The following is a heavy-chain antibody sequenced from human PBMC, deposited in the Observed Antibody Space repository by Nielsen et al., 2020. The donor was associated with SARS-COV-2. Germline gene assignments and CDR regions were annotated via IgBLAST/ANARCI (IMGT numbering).Heavy chain of an antibody. CDR2: IYSGGST. D-gene: IGHD4-17*01. V-gene: IGHV3-53*04. CDR1: GFTFSDYY. Sequence: GESLKISCAASGFTFSDYYMSWVRQAPGKGLEWVSVIYSGGSTYYADSVKGRFTISRHNSKNTLYLQMNSLRAEDTAVYYCARGTLSPVTTGDYWGQGTLVTVSS. J-gene: IGHJ4*02. CDR3: ARGTLSPVTTGDY.